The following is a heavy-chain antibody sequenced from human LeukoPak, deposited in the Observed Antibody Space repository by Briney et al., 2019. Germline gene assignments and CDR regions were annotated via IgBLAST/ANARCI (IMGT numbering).Heavy chain of an antibody. CDR2: TYYRSEWYN. CDR1: GDSVSSNSGA. CDR3: ARDPGYAYYFDY. Sequence: SQTLSLTCAISGDSVSSNSGAWNWSRQSPSRGLERLGRTYYRSEWYNDYAVSVNSRITITPDTSKHQFSLQLNSVPPEDTAVYYCARDPGYAYYFDYWGQGTLVTVSS. D-gene: IGHD5-12*01. V-gene: IGHV6-1*01. J-gene: IGHJ4*02.